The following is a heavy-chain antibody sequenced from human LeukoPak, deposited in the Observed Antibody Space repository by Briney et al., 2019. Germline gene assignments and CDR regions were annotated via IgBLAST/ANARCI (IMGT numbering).Heavy chain of an antibody. V-gene: IGHV3-66*02. Sequence: QPGGSLRLSCAASGFTVSSNYMSWVRQAPGRGLEWVSVIYSGGSTYYADSVKGRFTISRDNSKNTLYLQVNSLRAEDTAVYYCAREGSFARPLDYWGQGTLVTVSS. CDR3: AREGSFARPLDY. D-gene: IGHD6-6*01. CDR1: GFTVSSNY. J-gene: IGHJ4*02. CDR2: IYSGGST.